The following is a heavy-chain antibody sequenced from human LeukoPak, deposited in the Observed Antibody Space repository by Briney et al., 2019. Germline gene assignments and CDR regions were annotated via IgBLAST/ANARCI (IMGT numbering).Heavy chain of an antibody. CDR1: GFTFSSYS. J-gene: IGHJ4*02. CDR3: ARRAGAYSHPYDY. V-gene: IGHV3-21*04. Sequence: GGSLRLSCAASGFTFSSYSMNWVRQAPGKGLEWVSSISSSSSYIYYADSVKGRFTISRDNSKNTVHLQMNSLRAEDTAVYYCARRAGAYSHPYDYWGQGTLVTVSS. CDR2: ISSSSSYI. D-gene: IGHD4/OR15-4a*01.